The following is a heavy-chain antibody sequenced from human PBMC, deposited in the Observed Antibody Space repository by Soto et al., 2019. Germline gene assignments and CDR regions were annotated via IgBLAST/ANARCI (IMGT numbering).Heavy chain of an antibody. CDR1: GVTCSNAW. V-gene: IGHV3-15*07. CDR3: STGGYFFDY. CDR2: IKSKVDGGTT. Sequence: PGGSLRLSCAASGVTCSNAWMNWVRQAPGKGLQWVGRIKSKVDGGTTDYPAPVRGRFTISRDDSKNTVYLQMSSLNSDDTAIYYCSTGGYFFDYWGQGALVTVSS. D-gene: IGHD3-22*01. J-gene: IGHJ4*02.